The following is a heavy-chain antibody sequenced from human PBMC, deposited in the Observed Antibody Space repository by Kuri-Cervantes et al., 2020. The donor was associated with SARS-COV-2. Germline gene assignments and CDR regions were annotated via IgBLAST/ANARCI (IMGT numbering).Heavy chain of an antibody. CDR1: GGSITSGNW. CDR2: INHSGST. CDR3: ARGGKGFGNCSGGSCYQNWFDP. J-gene: IGHJ5*02. D-gene: IGHD2-15*01. Sequence: SETLSLTCAVSGGSITSGNWWSWVRQPPGKGLEWIGEINHSGSTNYNPSLKSRVTISVDTSKNQFSLKLSSVTAADTAVYYCARGGKGFGNCSGGSCYQNWFDPWGQGTLVTVSS. V-gene: IGHV4-4*02.